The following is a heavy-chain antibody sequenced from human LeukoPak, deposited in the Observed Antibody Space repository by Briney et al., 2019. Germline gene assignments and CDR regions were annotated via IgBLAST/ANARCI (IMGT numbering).Heavy chain of an antibody. J-gene: IGHJ4*02. Sequence: ASETLSLTCTVSGGSISSSSYYWGWIRQPPGKGLEWIGSIYYSGSTYYNPSLKSRVTISVDTSKNQFSLKLSSVTAADTAVYYCARHRWGGLSGGYYFDYWGQGTLVTVSS. V-gene: IGHV4-39*01. CDR3: ARHRWGGLSGGYYFDY. CDR2: IYYSGST. D-gene: IGHD3-16*01. CDR1: GGSISSSSYY.